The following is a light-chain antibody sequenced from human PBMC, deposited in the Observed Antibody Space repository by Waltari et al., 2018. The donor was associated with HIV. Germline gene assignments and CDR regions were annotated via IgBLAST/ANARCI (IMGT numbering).Light chain of an antibody. CDR2: ENN. J-gene: IGLJ3*02. CDR1: SSNIGNNY. CDR3: GTWDSSLVWV. V-gene: IGLV1-51*02. Sequence: ELTQPPSVSVSPGQTARITCSGSSSNIGNNYVSWYQQLPGTAPKLLIYENNKRPSGIPDRFSGSKSGTSATLGITGLQTGDEADYYCGTWDSSLVWVFGGGTKLTVL.